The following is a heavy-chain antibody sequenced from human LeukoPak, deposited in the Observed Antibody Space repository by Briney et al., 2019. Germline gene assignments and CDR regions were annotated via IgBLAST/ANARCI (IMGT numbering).Heavy chain of an antibody. J-gene: IGHJ4*02. Sequence: PGGSLRLSCAASGFTFSSYAMHWVRQAPGKGLEWVAVISFHGTNKFYADSVKGRFTISRDNSRNTLYLQMNSLRPDDTALYYCARDQASGSRRGDCDYWSQGTLVTVSS. CDR2: ISFHGTNK. CDR3: ARDQASGSRRGDCDY. V-gene: IGHV3-30*04. D-gene: IGHD1-26*01. CDR1: GFTFSSYA.